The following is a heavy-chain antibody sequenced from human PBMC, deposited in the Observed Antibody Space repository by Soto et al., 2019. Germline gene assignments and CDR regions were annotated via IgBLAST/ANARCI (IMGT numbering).Heavy chain of an antibody. CDR2: IRSKAYGGTT. D-gene: IGHD2-15*01. Sequence: GGSLRLSCTASGFTFGDYAMSWFRQAPGKGLEWVGFIRSKAYGGTTEYAASVKGRFTISRDDSKSIAYLQMNSLKTEDTAVYYCTRYVYYSGGSCYQHNYYYYYYMDVWGKGTTVTVSS. J-gene: IGHJ6*03. CDR1: GFTFGDYA. V-gene: IGHV3-49*03. CDR3: TRYVYYSGGSCYQHNYYYYYYMDV.